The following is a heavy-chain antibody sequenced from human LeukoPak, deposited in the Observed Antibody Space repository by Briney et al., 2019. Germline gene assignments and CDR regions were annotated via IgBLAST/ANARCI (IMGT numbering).Heavy chain of an antibody. CDR1: GYTFTGYY. CDR3: GSGGLRYCSSTSCYLIDY. CDR2: INPNSGGT. Sequence: GASVKVSCKASGYTFTGYYMHWVRQAPGQGLEWMGWINPNSGGTNFAQKFQGRVTMTRDTSISTAYMELSWLRSDDTAVYYCGSGGLRYCSSTSCYLIDYWGQGTLVTVSS. D-gene: IGHD2-2*01. J-gene: IGHJ4*02. V-gene: IGHV1-2*02.